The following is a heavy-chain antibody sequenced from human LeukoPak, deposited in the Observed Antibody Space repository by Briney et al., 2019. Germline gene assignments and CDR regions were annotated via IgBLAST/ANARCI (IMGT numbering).Heavy chain of an antibody. D-gene: IGHD5-12*01. CDR1: GYTFTSYY. J-gene: IGHJ4*02. CDR2: INPSGGST. V-gene: IGHV1-46*01. CDR3: ARGVDIVATISGNPDY. Sequence: ASVKVSCKASGYTFTSYYMHWVRLAPGQGLEWMGIINPSGGSTSYAQKFQGRVTMTRDMSTSTVYMELSSLRSEDTAVYYCARGVDIVATISGNPDYWGQGTLVTVSS.